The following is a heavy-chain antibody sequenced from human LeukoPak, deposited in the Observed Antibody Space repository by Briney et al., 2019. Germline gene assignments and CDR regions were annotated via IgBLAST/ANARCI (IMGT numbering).Heavy chain of an antibody. CDR2: IYTSGST. Sequence: SETLSLTCTVSGGSISSYYWSWIRQPAGKGLEWIGRIYTSGSTNYNPSLKSRVTMSVDTSKNQFSLKLSSVTAADTAVYYCAGGGGTVGATNPLRFDYWGQGTLVTVSS. CDR1: GGSISSYY. V-gene: IGHV4-4*07. CDR3: AGGGGTVGATNPLRFDY. D-gene: IGHD1-26*01. J-gene: IGHJ4*02.